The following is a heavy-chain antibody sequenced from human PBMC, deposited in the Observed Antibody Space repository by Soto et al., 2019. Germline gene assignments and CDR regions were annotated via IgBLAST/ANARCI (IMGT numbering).Heavy chain of an antibody. V-gene: IGHV4-39*01. Sequence: QLLESGPGLVKPSETLSLTCTVSGGSISSSSYYWGWIRQPPGKGLEWIGSIYYSGSTYYNPSLKSRVTISVDTSKNQFSLKLSSVTAADTAVYYCASGRYFDWLLQFDYWGQGTLVTVSS. D-gene: IGHD3-9*01. CDR3: ASGRYFDWLLQFDY. J-gene: IGHJ4*02. CDR2: IYYSGST. CDR1: GGSISSSSYY.